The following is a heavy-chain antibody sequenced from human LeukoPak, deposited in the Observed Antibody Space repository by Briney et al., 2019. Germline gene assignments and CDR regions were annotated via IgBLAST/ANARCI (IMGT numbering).Heavy chain of an antibody. J-gene: IGHJ4*02. CDR3: ARGGYTIFDY. CDR1: GGSISNYY. V-gene: IGHV4-4*07. CDR2: IYSSWST. D-gene: IGHD1-1*01. Sequence: SETLSLTCTVSGGSISNYYWSWIRQPAGKGLEFIGRIYSSWSTNYNPSLKSRVTMSVDTSKNQFSLRLSSVTAADSAMYYCARGGYTIFDYWGQGTLVTVSS.